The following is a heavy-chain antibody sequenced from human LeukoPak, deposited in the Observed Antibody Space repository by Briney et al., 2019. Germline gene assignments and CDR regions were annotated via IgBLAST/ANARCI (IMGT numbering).Heavy chain of an antibody. Sequence: GGSLTLSCEASGFSFSDYYMSWIRQPPGKGLEWIAYIRSGATTIYYADSVKGRFTISRDNAKNSLYLQMNSLRAEDTAVYYCAELGITMIGGVWGKGTTVTISS. CDR1: GFSFSDYY. J-gene: IGHJ6*04. CDR2: IRSGATTI. CDR3: AELGITMIGGV. V-gene: IGHV3-11*04. D-gene: IGHD3-10*02.